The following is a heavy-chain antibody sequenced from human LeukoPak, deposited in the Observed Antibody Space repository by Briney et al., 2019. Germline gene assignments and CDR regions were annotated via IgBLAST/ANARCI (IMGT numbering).Heavy chain of an antibody. J-gene: IGHJ4*02. CDR2: IYYSGST. D-gene: IGHD5-18*01. CDR1: GGSISSSSYF. Sequence: PSDTLSLTCTVSGGSISSSSYFWGWIRQPPGKGLGWIGCIYYSGSTYYNPSRKSRVTISVDTSKNQFSLKLSSLTAADTAVYYCARSVLGYSYGLLIDYWGQGTLVTVSS. V-gene: IGHV4-39*07. CDR3: ARSVLGYSYGLLIDY.